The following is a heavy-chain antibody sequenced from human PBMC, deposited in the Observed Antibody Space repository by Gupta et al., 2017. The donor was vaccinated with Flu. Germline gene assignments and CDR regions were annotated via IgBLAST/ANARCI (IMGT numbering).Heavy chain of an antibody. D-gene: IGHD4-17*01. V-gene: IGHV1-69*06. Sequence: QVELVQSGPEAKRPGSSVKVSCKASGGRFSSAVRWVRQAPGQGLEWVGGFIPVFGTTKYAQKLQGRVSITADRSTSTSYLEVTGLKHEDTAIYYCVGLPGDFSNWFHTWGQGTLVTVSS. J-gene: IGHJ5*02. CDR1: GGRFSSA. CDR3: VGLPGDFSNWFHT. CDR2: FIPVFGTT.